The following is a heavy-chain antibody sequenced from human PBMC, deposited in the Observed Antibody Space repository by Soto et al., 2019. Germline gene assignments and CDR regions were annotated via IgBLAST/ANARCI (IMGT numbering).Heavy chain of an antibody. CDR2: IYYDGSNR. D-gene: IGHD2-8*01. V-gene: IGHV3-33*01. J-gene: IGHJ4*01. CDR1: GFTFGTYA. Sequence: GGSLRLSCAASGFTFGTYAMHWVRQAPGKGLEWMAVIYYDGSNRYYGDAVKGRFTISRDNSKSTLYLQMSSLRAEDTAVYYCARAFCTNGVCYYFFDYWGHGTLVTVSS. CDR3: ARAFCTNGVCYYFFDY.